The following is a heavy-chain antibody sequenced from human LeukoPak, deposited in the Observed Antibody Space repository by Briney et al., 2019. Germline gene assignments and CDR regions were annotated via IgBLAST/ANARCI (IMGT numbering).Heavy chain of an antibody. CDR3: AKDNRRHYTSGPNPDSLH. Sequence: GGSLRLSCAASGFTFSSHAMSWVRPAPGKGLEWVSGISWNSGSIDYADSVKGRFTISRDNAKNSLYLQMNSLRVEDTAFYYCAKDNRRHYTSGPNPDSLHWGQGALVTVSS. V-gene: IGHV3-9*01. D-gene: IGHD6-19*01. J-gene: IGHJ4*02. CDR1: GFTFSSHA. CDR2: ISWNSGSI.